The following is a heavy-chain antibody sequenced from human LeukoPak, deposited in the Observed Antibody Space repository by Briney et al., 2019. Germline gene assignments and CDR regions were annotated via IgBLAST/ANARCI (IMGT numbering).Heavy chain of an antibody. CDR2: IYYSGST. D-gene: IGHD6-19*01. V-gene: IGHV4-59*08. CDR3: ARLGTRPWLGAFDI. J-gene: IGHJ3*02. Sequence: SETLSLTCTVSGGSISSYYWSWIRQPPGKGLEWIGYIYYSGSTNYNPSLKSRVTISVDTSKNQFSLKLSSVTAADTAVYYCARLGTRPWLGAFDIWGQGTMVTVSS. CDR1: GGSISSYY.